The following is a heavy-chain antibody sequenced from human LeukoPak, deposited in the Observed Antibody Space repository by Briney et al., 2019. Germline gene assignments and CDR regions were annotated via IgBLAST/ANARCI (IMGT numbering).Heavy chain of an antibody. CDR1: GFTFTNSW. CDR3: TRDTEGTLDY. Sequence: GGSLRLSSSASGFTFTNSWMAWVRQAPGKGLEWVANIKQDASTKHYADSLKGRFTISTDNPKNSLYLQRNSLRADDTAIYYCTRDTEGTLDYGGQGILVTVAS. J-gene: IGHJ4*02. CDR2: IKQDASTK. V-gene: IGHV3-7*01. D-gene: IGHD2-8*02.